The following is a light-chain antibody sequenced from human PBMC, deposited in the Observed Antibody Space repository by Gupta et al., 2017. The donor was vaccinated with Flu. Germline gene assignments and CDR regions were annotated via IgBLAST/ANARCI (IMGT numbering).Light chain of an antibody. CDR1: QSVSSGY. CDR3: QQYGSSSWT. Sequence: ESVLTQSPGTLSLSPGERATLSCRASQSVSSGYLAWYQQKPGQAPRLLMYGISTRATGIPDRFSGRGSGTDFTLTISRLEPEDFAVYYWQQYGSSSWTFGQGTKVEIK. CDR2: GIS. J-gene: IGKJ1*01. V-gene: IGKV3-20*01.